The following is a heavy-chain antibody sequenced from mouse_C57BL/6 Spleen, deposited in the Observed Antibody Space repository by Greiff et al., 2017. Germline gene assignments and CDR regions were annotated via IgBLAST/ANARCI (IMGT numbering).Heavy chain of an antibody. D-gene: IGHD2-2*01. CDR1: GYTFTSYW. CDR2: INPSSGYT. V-gene: IGHV1-7*01. Sequence: VQLQQSGAELAKPGASVKLSCKASGYTFTSYWMHWVKQRPGQGLEWIGYINPSSGYTKYNQKFKDKVTLTADKSSSTAYMQLSSLTYEDSAVYYCARGLPPWFAYWGQGTLVTVSA. J-gene: IGHJ3*01. CDR3: ARGLPPWFAY.